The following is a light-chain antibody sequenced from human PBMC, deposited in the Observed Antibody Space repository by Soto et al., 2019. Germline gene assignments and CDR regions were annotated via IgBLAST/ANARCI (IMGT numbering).Light chain of an antibody. CDR2: SVS. CDR1: KRVRSTY. CDR3: QEYGDLPIT. Sequence: AVATRSRPVSHSKTLSFILVKRVRSTYLAWYQQKPGQAPRLLIFSVSNMAAGIPARFSGSGSGTEFTLTISSLQAEDFAVYYCQEYGDLPITFGGVTK. V-gene: IGKV3-15*01. J-gene: IGKJ4*01.